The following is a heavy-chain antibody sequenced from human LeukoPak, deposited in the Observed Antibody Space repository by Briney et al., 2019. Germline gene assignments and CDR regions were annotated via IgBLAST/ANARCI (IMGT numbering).Heavy chain of an antibody. J-gene: IGHJ5*02. CDR3: ASVSGGYGWEFPSGLGFDP. V-gene: IGHV4-34*01. CDR1: GGSFSGYY. D-gene: IGHD5-12*01. CDR2: INHSGST. Sequence: SETLSLTCAVYGGSFSGYYWSWIRQPPGKGLEWIGEINHSGSTNYNPSLKSRVTISVDTSKNQFSLKLSSVTAADTAVYYCASVSGGYGWEFPSGLGFDPWGQGTLVTVSS.